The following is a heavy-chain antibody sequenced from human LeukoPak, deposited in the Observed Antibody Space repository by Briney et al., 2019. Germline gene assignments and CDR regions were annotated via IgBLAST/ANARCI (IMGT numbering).Heavy chain of an antibody. CDR1: GFTFSSHG. CDR3: ARYYYGSGSYYCGIDY. J-gene: IGHJ4*02. D-gene: IGHD3-10*01. Sequence: GGSLRLSCAASGFTFSSHGMNWVRQAPGKGLEWVANIKQDGSEKYYVDSVKGRFTISRDNAKNSLYLQMNSLRAEDTAVYYCARYYYGSGSYYCGIDYWGQGTLVTVSS. CDR2: IKQDGSEK. V-gene: IGHV3-7*01.